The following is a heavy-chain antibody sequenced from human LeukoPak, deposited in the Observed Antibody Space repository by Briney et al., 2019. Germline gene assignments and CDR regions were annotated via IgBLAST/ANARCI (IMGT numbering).Heavy chain of an antibody. CDR2: INPNSGGT. V-gene: IGHV1-2*02. J-gene: IGHJ5*02. CDR3: ARETGVVAVAGTTLNWFDP. Sequence: GTSVKVSCKASGYTFTGYYMHWVRQAPGQGLEWMGWINPNSGGTNYAQKFQGRVTMTRDTSISTAYMELSRLRSDDTAVYYCARETGVVAVAGTTLNWFDPWGQGTLVTVSS. D-gene: IGHD6-19*01. CDR1: GYTFTGYY.